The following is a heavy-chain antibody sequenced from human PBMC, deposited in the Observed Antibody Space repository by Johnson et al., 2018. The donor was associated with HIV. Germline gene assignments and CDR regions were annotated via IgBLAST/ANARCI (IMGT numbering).Heavy chain of an antibody. D-gene: IGHD6-19*01. Sequence: QVQLVESGGGVVQPGRSLRLSCVASGFSFSSFAMHWVRQAPGKGLQWVAVMSFDETNSYDSDSVDVKGRFTISRDNSKNTLYLQMNSLRAEDTAVHYCARAGAVGFDAFDIWGQGTMVTVSS. CDR3: ARAGAVGFDAFDI. V-gene: IGHV3-30-3*01. CDR1: GFSFSSFA. J-gene: IGHJ3*02. CDR2: MSFDETNS.